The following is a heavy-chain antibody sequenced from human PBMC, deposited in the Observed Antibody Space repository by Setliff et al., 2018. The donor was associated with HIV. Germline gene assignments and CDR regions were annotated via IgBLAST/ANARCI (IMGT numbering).Heavy chain of an antibody. Sequence: SETLSLTCAVYGGSFTGYYWSWIRQSPERGLEWIGDIYHSGISNYNPSLKSRVTLSIDTSKNQFSLKLRSATAADTAVYYCSRVRLRVPPSIFDYWGQGTRVTVSS. CDR2: IYHSGIS. CDR1: GGSFTGYY. J-gene: IGHJ4*02. D-gene: IGHD2-21*01. V-gene: IGHV4-34*01. CDR3: SRVRLRVPPSIFDY.